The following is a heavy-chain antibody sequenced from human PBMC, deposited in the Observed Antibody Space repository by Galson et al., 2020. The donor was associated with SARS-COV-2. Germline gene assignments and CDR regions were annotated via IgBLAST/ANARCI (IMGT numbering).Heavy chain of an antibody. V-gene: IGHV4-38-2*02. CDR1: GFSISSGYF. D-gene: IGHD2-15*01. J-gene: IGHJ2*01. Sequence: SQTLSLTCTVPGFSISSGYFWGWIRQPPEKRLEWIGLIHRSGSTYYNPSPKSRVTISVDTSKNQFSLKMNSVSAADTAVYYCARDRGVDGGISEDFDLWGRGTLVTVSS. CDR3: ARDRGVDGGISEDFDL. CDR2: IHRSGST.